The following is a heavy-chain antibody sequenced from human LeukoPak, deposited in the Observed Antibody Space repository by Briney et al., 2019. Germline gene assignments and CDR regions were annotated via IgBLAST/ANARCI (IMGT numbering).Heavy chain of an antibody. CDR3: ARVKNYYDSSGYYPYDY. Sequence: PGGSLRLSCAASGFTFSSYSMNWVRQAPGKGLEWVSSISSSSSYIYYADSVKGRFTISRDNAKNSLYLQMNSLRAEDTAVYYCARVKNYYDSSGYYPYDYWGQGTLVTVSS. CDR1: GFTFSSYS. V-gene: IGHV3-21*01. J-gene: IGHJ4*02. CDR2: ISSSSSYI. D-gene: IGHD3-22*01.